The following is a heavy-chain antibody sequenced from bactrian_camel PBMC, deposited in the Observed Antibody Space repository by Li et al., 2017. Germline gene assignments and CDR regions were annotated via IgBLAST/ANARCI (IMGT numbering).Heavy chain of an antibody. CDR3: ASAPLWDSCPLSTALRYNY. J-gene: IGHJ4*01. Sequence: DVQLVESGGGSVQPGGSLTLSCVISGYTGGGNCAGWFRQAPGKEREGVATIHSRGSTAYADSVKGRFTISKDNAKNTLYLQMNSLKPEDTAVYYCASAPLWDSCPLSTALRYNYWGQGTQVTVS. CDR2: IHSRGST. D-gene: IGHD6*01. V-gene: IGHV3S67*01. CDR1: GYTGGGNC.